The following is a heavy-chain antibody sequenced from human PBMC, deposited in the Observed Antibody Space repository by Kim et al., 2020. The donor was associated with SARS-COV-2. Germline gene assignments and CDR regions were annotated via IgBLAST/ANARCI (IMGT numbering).Heavy chain of an antibody. CDR3: ARDAAAAGPIWVDY. V-gene: IGHV4-39*02. D-gene: IGHD6-13*01. Sequence: NPSLKSRVTISVDTSKNQFSLKLSSVTAADTAVYYCARDAAAAGPIWVDYWGQGTLVTVSS. J-gene: IGHJ4*02.